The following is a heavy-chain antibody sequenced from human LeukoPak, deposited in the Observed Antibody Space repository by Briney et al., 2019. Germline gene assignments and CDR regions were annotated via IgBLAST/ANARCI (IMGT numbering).Heavy chain of an antibody. Sequence: GASVKVSCKASGYTFTGYYMHWVRQAPEQGLEWMGWINPNSGGTDYAQKFQGRVTMTRDTSISTAYMELSRLRSDDTAVYYCARGHPWNRVAATLGSRYSMDVWGKGTTVTISS. CDR3: ARGHPWNRVAATLGSRYSMDV. D-gene: IGHD2-15*01. V-gene: IGHV1-2*02. J-gene: IGHJ6*03. CDR2: INPNSGGT. CDR1: GYTFTGYY.